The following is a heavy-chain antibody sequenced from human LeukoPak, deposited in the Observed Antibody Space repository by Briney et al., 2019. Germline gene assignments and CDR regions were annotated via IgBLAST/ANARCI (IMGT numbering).Heavy chain of an antibody. Sequence: ASVKVSCKASGYTFTGYYMHWVRQAPGQGLEWMGWINPNSGGTNYAQKFQGRVTMTRDTSISTAYMELSRLRSDDTAVYYCARFTYYYYYGMGVWGQGTTVTVSS. D-gene: IGHD3-16*01. CDR1: GYTFTGYY. J-gene: IGHJ6*02. V-gene: IGHV1-2*02. CDR3: ARFTYYYYYGMGV. CDR2: INPNSGGT.